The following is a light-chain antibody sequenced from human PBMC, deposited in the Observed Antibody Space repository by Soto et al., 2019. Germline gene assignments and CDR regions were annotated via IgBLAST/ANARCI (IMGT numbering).Light chain of an antibody. CDR2: GEA. CDR1: QSVSSD. J-gene: IGKJ5*01. V-gene: IGKV3-15*01. CDR3: QQYNTYST. Sequence: EIVMTQSPATLSVSPGERATLSCRASQSVSSDLAWYHQKPGQAPRLLIYGEATRATGIPARFSGSGSGTEFTLTISSLQPDDFATYYCQQYNTYSTFGQGTRLENK.